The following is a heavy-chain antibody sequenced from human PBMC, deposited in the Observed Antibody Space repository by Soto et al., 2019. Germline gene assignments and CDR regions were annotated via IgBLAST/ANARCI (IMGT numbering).Heavy chain of an antibody. D-gene: IGHD2-8*02. CDR3: AKATATGGGAFDI. Sequence: ASVKVSCKAPAVTFTSYCMHWVRQAPGHGLEWIGAINPNGGSTKFAQTFQGRVTISRDSSQNTVYLQMNSLTAGDTARYYCAKATATGGGAFDICGQATMVTVSS. CDR1: AVTFTSYC. J-gene: IGHJ3*02. V-gene: IGHV1-46*01. CDR2: INPNGGST.